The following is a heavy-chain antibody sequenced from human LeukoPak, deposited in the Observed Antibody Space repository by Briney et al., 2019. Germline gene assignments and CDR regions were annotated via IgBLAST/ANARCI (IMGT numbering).Heavy chain of an antibody. CDR3: AREAENCSSASGYVYYYYMDV. Sequence: ASVKVSCTGSGYTFTSYGISWVGPAPGQGGEWMGWISTYNGNTNYAQKLQGRVTMTTDTSTSTAHMERRSLRVDDTAVYDCAREAENCSSASGYVYYYYMDVWGKGTTVNVSS. J-gene: IGHJ6*03. CDR2: ISTYNGNT. V-gene: IGHV1-18*01. CDR1: GYTFTSYG. D-gene: IGHD2-2*01.